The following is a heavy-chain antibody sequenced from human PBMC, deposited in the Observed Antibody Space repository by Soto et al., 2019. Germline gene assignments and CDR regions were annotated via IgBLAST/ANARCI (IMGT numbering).Heavy chain of an antibody. D-gene: IGHD5-12*01. CDR1: GGSISSYY. J-gene: IGHJ5*02. Sequence: PSETLSLTCTVSGGSISSYYWSWIRQPAGKGLEWIGRIYTSGGTNYNPSLKSRVTMSVDTSKNQFSLKLSSVTAADTAVYYCARDYSGYGGYNWFDPWGQGTLVTVSS. CDR3: ARDYSGYGGYNWFDP. CDR2: IYTSGGT. V-gene: IGHV4-4*07.